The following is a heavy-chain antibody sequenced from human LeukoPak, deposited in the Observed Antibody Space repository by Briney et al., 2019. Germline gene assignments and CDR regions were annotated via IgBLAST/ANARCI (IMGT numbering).Heavy chain of an antibody. CDR3: ARATHRTYYYDSSGLNYFHY. CDR1: GGTFSSYA. V-gene: IGHV1-69*13. Sequence: SVKVSCKASGGTFSSYAISWVRQAPGQGLEWMGGIIPIFGTANYAQKFQGRVTITADESTSTAYMELSSLRSEDTAVYYCARATHRTYYYDSSGLNYFHYWGQGTLVTVSS. CDR2: IIPIFGTA. D-gene: IGHD3-22*01. J-gene: IGHJ4*02.